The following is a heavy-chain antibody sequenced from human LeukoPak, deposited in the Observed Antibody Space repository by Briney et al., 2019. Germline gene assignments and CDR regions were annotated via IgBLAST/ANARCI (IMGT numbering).Heavy chain of an antibody. V-gene: IGHV4-31*03. Sequence: SETLSLTCTVSGGSISSGGYYWRWIRQHPGKGLEWIGYIYYSGSTYYNPSLKSRVTISVDTSKNQFSLKLSSVTAADTAVYYCARDWSGFGESYFDYWGQGTLVTVSS. CDR2: IYYSGST. CDR3: ARDWSGFGESYFDY. J-gene: IGHJ4*02. CDR1: GGSISSGGYY. D-gene: IGHD3-10*01.